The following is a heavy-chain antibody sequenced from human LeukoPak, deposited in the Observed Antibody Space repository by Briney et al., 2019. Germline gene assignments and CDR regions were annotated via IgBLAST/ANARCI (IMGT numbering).Heavy chain of an antibody. CDR2: IRHGGTT. V-gene: IGHV4-34*01. Sequence: SETLSLTCGVYGGPFDRYYWTWIRQPPGKGLEWIGEIRHGGTTNYNPSLKSRVTMSLDTSKNELSMRLTSLTAADTAVYYCARGAVTTHASWFDPWGQGTLVTVSS. CDR1: GGPFDRYY. CDR3: ARGAVTTHASWFDP. J-gene: IGHJ5*02. D-gene: IGHD4-11*01.